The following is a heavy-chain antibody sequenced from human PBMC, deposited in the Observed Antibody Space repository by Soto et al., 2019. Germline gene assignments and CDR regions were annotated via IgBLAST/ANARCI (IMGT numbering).Heavy chain of an antibody. CDR3: ASAAGLF. V-gene: IGHV3-66*01. CDR1: GLTVNSNY. CDR2: IYTDGTT. J-gene: IGHJ4*02. Sequence: EVQLVESGGGLVQPGGSLRLSCAVSGLTVNSNYMSWVRQAPGKGLEWVSVIYTDGTTYYRDSVKGRFTISRDNSKNTLDLQMTSLRADDPAVYYCASAAGLFWGQGTLVSVSS. D-gene: IGHD3-22*01.